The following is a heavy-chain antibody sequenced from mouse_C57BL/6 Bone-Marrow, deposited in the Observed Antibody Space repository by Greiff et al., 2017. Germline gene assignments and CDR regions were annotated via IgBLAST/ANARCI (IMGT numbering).Heavy chain of an antibody. CDR3: ARLTDYVSSYNYAMDY. D-gene: IGHD1-1*01. V-gene: IGHV5-2*01. CDR1: EYEFPSHD. J-gene: IGHJ4*01. CDR2: INSDGGST. Sequence: EVKLVESGGGLVQPGESLKLSCESNEYEFPSHDMSWVRKTPEKRLELVAAINSDGGSTYYPDTMERRFIISRDNTKKTLYLQMSSLRSEDTALYYCARLTDYVSSYNYAMDYWGQGTSVTVSS.